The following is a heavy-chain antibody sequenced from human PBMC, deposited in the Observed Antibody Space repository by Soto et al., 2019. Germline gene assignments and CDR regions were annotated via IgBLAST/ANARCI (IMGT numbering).Heavy chain of an antibody. Sequence: QIQLEQSGGEVKKPGASVNVSCKTSGYRFTNYGIGWVRQAPGQGLEWMGWISTYNVNTIYAQNFQGRVTLTTDTSTNTAYMELKSLTSDDTAVYYCARVPGELHLLDAFDVWGQGTMLTVSS. J-gene: IGHJ3*01. CDR2: ISTYNVNT. V-gene: IGHV1-18*01. CDR3: ARVPGELHLLDAFDV. D-gene: IGHD1-7*01. CDR1: GYRFTNYG.